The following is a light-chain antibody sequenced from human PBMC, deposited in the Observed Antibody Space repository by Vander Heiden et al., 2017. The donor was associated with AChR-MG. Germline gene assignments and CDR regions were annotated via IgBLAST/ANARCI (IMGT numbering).Light chain of an antibody. Sequence: QSALTQPASVSGSPGQSITISCTGTSSDVGGYDYVSWYQQHPGKAPKVIIYDVSNRPSGVFNRFSGSKSGNTASLTISGLQAEDEADYYCSSHTHTNTLLFGGGTKLTVL. V-gene: IGLV2-14*03. CDR2: DVS. CDR1: SSDVGGYDY. J-gene: IGLJ3*02. CDR3: SSHTHTNTLL.